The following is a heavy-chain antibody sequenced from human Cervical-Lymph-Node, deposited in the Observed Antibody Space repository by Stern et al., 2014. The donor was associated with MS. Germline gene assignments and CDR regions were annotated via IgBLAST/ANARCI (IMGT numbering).Heavy chain of an antibody. CDR2: IWYDGSKK. CDR3: ATDGMDV. CDR1: GFTFSNYA. J-gene: IGHJ6*02. V-gene: IGHV3-33*01. Sequence: VQLVESGGDIVQPGRSLRLSCAVSGFTFSNYAMHWVRQAPGKGLEWEAVIWYDGSKKYYGDSVRGRFSISRDNSKNTLFLQMNSLRADDTAVYYCATDGMDVWGQGTTVIVSS.